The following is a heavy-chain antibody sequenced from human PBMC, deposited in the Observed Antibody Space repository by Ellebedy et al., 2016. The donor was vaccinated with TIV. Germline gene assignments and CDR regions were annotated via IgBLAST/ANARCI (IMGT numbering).Heavy chain of an antibody. CDR3: ARDLTQTFHYMDV. CDR2: IWYDGGNK. D-gene: IGHD2-21*02. Sequence: GESLKISXTASGFTFRTYGMHWVRQAPGKGLEWVAIIWYDGGNKYYADSVKGRFTISRDNSKNTVYLQMKSLRAEDTAVYFCARDLTQTFHYMDVWGKGTTVTVSS. V-gene: IGHV3-33*01. CDR1: GFTFRTYG. J-gene: IGHJ6*03.